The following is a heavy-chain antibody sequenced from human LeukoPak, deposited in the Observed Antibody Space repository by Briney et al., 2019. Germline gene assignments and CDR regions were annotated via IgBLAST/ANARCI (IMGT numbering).Heavy chain of an antibody. CDR3: ARDPKNTSGSPYYFDS. CDR1: GFDFNYYW. Sequence: GGSLRLSCAASGFDFNYYWMNWVRQAPGKGLEWVAKIKQDGSEKNYVDSVKGRFTISRDNAKNSLSLQMNSLRAEDTAIYYCARDPKNTSGSPYYFDSWGQGTLVTVSS. V-gene: IGHV3-7*01. CDR2: IKQDGSEK. D-gene: IGHD6-19*01. J-gene: IGHJ4*02.